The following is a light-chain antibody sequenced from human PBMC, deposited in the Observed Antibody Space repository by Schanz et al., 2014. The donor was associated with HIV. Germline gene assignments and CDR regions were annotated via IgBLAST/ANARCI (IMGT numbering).Light chain of an antibody. J-gene: IGLJ1*01. Sequence: QSALTQPRSVSGSPGQSVTISCTGTNSDVGGYDYVSWYQQYPGKAPKLMIYEVTKRPSGVPARFSGSKSGNTASLTISGLQAEDEADYYCCSYAGSYVFGTGTKLTVL. CDR2: EVT. CDR3: CSYAGSYV. CDR1: NSDVGGYDY. V-gene: IGLV2-11*01.